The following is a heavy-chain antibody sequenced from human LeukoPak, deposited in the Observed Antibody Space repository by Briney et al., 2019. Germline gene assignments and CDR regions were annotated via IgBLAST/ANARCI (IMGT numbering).Heavy chain of an antibody. CDR3: ARDYYYDSSGYYYDRGLFDY. CDR2: INPNSGGT. CDR1: GYTFTGYY. Sequence: ASVKVSCKASGYTFTGYYMHWVRQAPGQGLEWMGWINPNSGGTNYAQKFQGRVTMTRDTSISTAYMELSRLRSDDTAVYYCARDYYYDSSGYYYDRGLFDYWGQGTLVTVSS. D-gene: IGHD3-22*01. V-gene: IGHV1-2*02. J-gene: IGHJ4*02.